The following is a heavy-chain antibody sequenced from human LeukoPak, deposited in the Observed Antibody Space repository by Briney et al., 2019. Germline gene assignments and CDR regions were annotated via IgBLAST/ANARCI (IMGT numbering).Heavy chain of an antibody. J-gene: IGHJ6*03. CDR2: IRYDGSNK. CDR3: ASTAVYYYYYYYMDV. CDR1: GFTFSSYG. V-gene: IGHV3-30*02. Sequence: PGGSLRLSCAASGFTFSSYGMHWVRQAPGKGLEWVAFIRYDGSNKYYADSVKGRFTISRDNSKNTLYLQMNSLRAEDTAVYYCASTAVYYYYYYYMDVWGKGTTVTVSS.